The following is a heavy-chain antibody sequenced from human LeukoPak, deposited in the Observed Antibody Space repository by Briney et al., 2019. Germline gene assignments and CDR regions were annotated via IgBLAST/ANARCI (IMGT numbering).Heavy chain of an antibody. D-gene: IGHD5-18*01. J-gene: IGHJ4*02. CDR3: ARERADTAMVARRVFDY. CDR1: GFTFSSYA. CDR2: ISYDGRNK. Sequence: GGSLRLSCAASGFTFSSYAMHWVRQAPGKGLEGVALISYDGRNKYYADSVKGRFTISRDNSKNTLYLQMNSLRAEDTAVYYCARERADTAMVARRVFDYWGQGTLVTVSS. V-gene: IGHV3-30*04.